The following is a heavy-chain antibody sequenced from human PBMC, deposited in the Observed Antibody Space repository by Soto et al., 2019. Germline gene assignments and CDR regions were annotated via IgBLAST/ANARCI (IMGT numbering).Heavy chain of an antibody. J-gene: IGHJ5*02. CDR1: GFTFSSYA. V-gene: IGHV3-23*01. D-gene: IGHD3-9*01. Sequence: GGSLRLSCAASGFTFSSYAMSWVRQAPGKGLEWVSAISGSGGSTYYADSVKGRFTISRDNSKNTLYLQMNSLRAEDTAVYYCAKDGDPYYDIGGELGFDPWGQGTLVTVSS. CDR3: AKDGDPYYDIGGELGFDP. CDR2: ISGSGGST.